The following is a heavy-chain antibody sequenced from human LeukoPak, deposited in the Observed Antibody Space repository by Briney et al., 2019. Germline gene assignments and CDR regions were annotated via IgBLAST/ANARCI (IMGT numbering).Heavy chain of an antibody. Sequence: SVKVSCKASGGTLSSYAISWVRQAPGQGLEWMGGTIPIFGTANYAQKFQGRVTITADESTSTAYMELSSLRSEDTAVYYCARPELRYFDWGTDALDIWGQGTMVTVSS. CDR2: TIPIFGTA. J-gene: IGHJ3*02. D-gene: IGHD3-9*01. CDR1: GGTLSSYA. V-gene: IGHV1-69*13. CDR3: ARPELRYFDWGTDALDI.